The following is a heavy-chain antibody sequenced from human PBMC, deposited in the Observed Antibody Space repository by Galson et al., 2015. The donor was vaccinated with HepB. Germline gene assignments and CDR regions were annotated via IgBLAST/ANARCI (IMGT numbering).Heavy chain of an antibody. CDR2: ISAYNGNT. V-gene: IGHV1-18*01. CDR3: ARDEGPYCSGGSCYLDY. Sequence: SVKVSCKASGYTFTSYGISWVRQAPGQGLEWMGWISAYNGNTNYAQKLQGRVTMTTDTSTSTAYMELRSLRSDDTAVYYCARDEGPYCSGGSCYLDYWGQGTLVTVSS. J-gene: IGHJ4*02. CDR1: GYTFTSYG. D-gene: IGHD2-15*01.